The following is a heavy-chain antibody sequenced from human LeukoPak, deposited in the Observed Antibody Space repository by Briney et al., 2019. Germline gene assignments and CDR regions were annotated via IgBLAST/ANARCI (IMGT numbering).Heavy chain of an antibody. D-gene: IGHD3-10*01. CDR2: ISYSGST. CDR1: GASISSYY. J-gene: IGHJ4*02. Sequence: SETLSLTCTVSGASISSYYWSWIRQPPGKGLEWIGYISYSGSTNYNPSLKSRVTISADTSKNQVSLTLSSVTAADTAVYYCARHPELYFFDCWGQGTLVTVSP. V-gene: IGHV4-59*08. CDR3: ARHPELYFFDC.